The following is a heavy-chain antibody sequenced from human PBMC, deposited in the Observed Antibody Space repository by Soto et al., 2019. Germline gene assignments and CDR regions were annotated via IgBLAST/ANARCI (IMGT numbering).Heavy chain of an antibody. V-gene: IGHV1-46*03. D-gene: IGHD5-18*01. Sequence: ASVKVSCKASGYTFTSYYMHWVRQAPGQGLEWMGIINPSGGSTSYAQKFQGRVTMTRDTSTSTVYMELSSLRSEDTAVYYCARGAEGYSYGYPPPDFDYWGHGTLVTVSP. CDR2: INPSGGST. J-gene: IGHJ4*01. CDR1: GYTFTSYY. CDR3: ARGAEGYSYGYPPPDFDY.